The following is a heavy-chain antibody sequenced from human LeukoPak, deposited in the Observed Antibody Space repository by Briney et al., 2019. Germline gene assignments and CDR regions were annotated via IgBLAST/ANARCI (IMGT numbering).Heavy chain of an antibody. CDR1: GYTFTSYG. CDR2: INPNSGGT. J-gene: IGHJ5*02. D-gene: IGHD6-19*01. Sequence: ASVKVSCKASGYTFTSYGISWVRQAPGQGLEWMGWINPNSGGTNYAQKFQGRVTMTRDTSISTAYMELSRLRSDDTAVYYCARGVQWRRYSSGWYENWFDPWGQGTLVTVSS. CDR3: ARGVQWRRYSSGWYENWFDP. V-gene: IGHV1-2*02.